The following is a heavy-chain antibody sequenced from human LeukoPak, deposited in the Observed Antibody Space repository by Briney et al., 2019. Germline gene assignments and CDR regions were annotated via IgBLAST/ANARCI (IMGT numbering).Heavy chain of an antibody. CDR3: ARAEYSSSWYAAQHDAFDV. CDR2: IYTSGTT. Sequence: PSETLSLTCTVSGGSISSYYWSWIRQPPGKGLEWIGRIYTSGTTNYNPSLKSRVTMSVDTSKNQFSLKLSSVAAADTAVYYCARAEYSSSWYAAQHDAFDVWGQGTMVTVSS. D-gene: IGHD6-13*01. J-gene: IGHJ3*01. V-gene: IGHV4-4*07. CDR1: GGSISSYY.